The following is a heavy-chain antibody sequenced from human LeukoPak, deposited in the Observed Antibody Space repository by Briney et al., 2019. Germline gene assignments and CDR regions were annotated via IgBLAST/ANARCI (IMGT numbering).Heavy chain of an antibody. V-gene: IGHV1-2*02. J-gene: IGHJ4*02. Sequence: GASVKVSCKASGYTFTGYYMHWVRQAPGQGLEWMGWINPNSGGTNYAQKFQGRVTMTRDTSISTAYMELSRLRSDDTAVYYCARPYLQYCGGDCSFGYWGQGTLVTVSS. CDR2: INPNSGGT. CDR1: GYTFTGYY. D-gene: IGHD2-21*02. CDR3: ARPYLQYCGGDCSFGY.